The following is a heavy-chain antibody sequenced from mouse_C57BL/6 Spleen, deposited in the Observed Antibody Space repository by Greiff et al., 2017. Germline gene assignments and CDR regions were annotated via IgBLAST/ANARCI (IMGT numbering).Heavy chain of an antibody. Sequence: QVQLQQSGAELVKPGASVKLSCKASGYTFTSYWMHWVKQRPGQGLEWIGMIHPNSGSTNYNEKFKSKATLTVDKSSSTAYMQLSSLTSEDSAVYYCARLTTVSPAWFAYWGQGTLVTVSA. J-gene: IGHJ3*01. D-gene: IGHD1-1*01. CDR1: GYTFTSYW. CDR3: ARLTTVSPAWFAY. V-gene: IGHV1-64*01. CDR2: IHPNSGST.